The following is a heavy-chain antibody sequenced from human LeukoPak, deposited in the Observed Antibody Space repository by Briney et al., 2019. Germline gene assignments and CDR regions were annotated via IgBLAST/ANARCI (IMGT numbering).Heavy chain of an antibody. D-gene: IGHD6-19*01. Sequence: SETLSLTCTVSGGSISSSNAYWGWIRQPPGKGLEWIGYIYYSGSTNYNPSLKSRVTISIDTSKNQFSLNLSSVTAADTAVYYCARSEQYSSGWYFYFDYWGQGTLVTVSS. CDR3: ARSEQYSSGWYFYFDY. CDR1: GGSISSSNAY. J-gene: IGHJ4*02. CDR2: IYYSGST. V-gene: IGHV4-61*05.